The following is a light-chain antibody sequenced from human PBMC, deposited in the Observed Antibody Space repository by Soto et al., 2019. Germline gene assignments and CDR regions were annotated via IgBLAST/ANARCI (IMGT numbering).Light chain of an antibody. Sequence: DSQLTQYPSTLSASVGERVTITCRASQSPNNCMAWYQQKSGKAPKLLIYDVSTLASGVPSRFSGSVSGTDCALTISSMQPDDSATYYCQQYYMYPVTFGPGTKVEVK. CDR3: QQYYMYPVT. V-gene: IGKV1-5*01. CDR2: DVS. J-gene: IGKJ2*01. CDR1: QSPNNC.